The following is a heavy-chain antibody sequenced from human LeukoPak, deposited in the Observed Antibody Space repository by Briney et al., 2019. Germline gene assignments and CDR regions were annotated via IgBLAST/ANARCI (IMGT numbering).Heavy chain of an antibody. V-gene: IGHV4-34*01. Sequence: TSETLSLTCAVYGGSFSGYYWSWIRQPPGKGLEWIGEINHSGSTNYNPSLKSRVTISVDTSKNQLSLKVSSVTAADTAVYYCAYSGSNYPDYWGQGTLVTVSS. CDR3: AYSGSNYPDY. J-gene: IGHJ4*02. CDR2: INHSGST. CDR1: GGSFSGYY. D-gene: IGHD1-26*01.